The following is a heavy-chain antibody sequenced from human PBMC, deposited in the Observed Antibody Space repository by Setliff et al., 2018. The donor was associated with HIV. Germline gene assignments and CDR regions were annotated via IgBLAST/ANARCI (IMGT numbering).Heavy chain of an antibody. J-gene: IGHJ3*02. D-gene: IGHD1-26*01. CDR1: GFTFSSYW. CDR3: AKGLGATRRPHDAFDI. CDR2: INSDGSST. Sequence: GGSLRLSCAASGFTFSSYWMHWVRQAPGEGLVWVSRINSDGSSTNYADSVKGRFTISRDNSKNTLYLQMNSLRAEDTALYYCAKGLGATRRPHDAFDIWGQGTMVTVSS. V-gene: IGHV3-74*01.